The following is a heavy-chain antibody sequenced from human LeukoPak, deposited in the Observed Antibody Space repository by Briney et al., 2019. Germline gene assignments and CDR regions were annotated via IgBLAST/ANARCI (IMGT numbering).Heavy chain of an antibody. CDR3: AGLGGHRQTYDY. D-gene: IGHD3-16*01. V-gene: IGHV3-7*01. CDR2: IKQDGSEK. CDR1: GFTFSSYW. Sequence: PGGSLRLSCAASGFTFSSYWMSWVRQAPGKGLEWVANIKQDGSEKYYVDSVKGRFTISRDNAKNSLYLQMNSLRAEDTAVFYCAGLGGHRQTYDYWGQGTLVTVSS. J-gene: IGHJ4*02.